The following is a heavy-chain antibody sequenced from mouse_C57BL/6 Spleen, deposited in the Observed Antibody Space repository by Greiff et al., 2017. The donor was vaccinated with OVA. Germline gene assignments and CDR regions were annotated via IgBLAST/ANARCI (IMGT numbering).Heavy chain of an antibody. D-gene: IGHD2-4*01. Sequence: QVQLQQPGAELVKPGASVKMSCKASGYTFTSYWITWVKQRPGQGLEWIGDIYPGSGSTNYNEKFKSKATLTVDTSSSTAYMQLSSLTSEDSAVYYCARFYYDYVYAMDYWGQGTSVTVSS. CDR1: GYTFTSYW. J-gene: IGHJ4*01. V-gene: IGHV1-55*01. CDR2: IYPGSGST. CDR3: ARFYYDYVYAMDY.